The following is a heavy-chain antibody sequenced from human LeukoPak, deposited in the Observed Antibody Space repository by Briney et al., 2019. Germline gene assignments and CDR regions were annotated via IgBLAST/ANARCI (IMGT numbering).Heavy chain of an antibody. CDR1: GFTFSSYE. V-gene: IGHV3-48*03. Sequence: GGSLRLSCAASGFTFSSYEMNWVRQAPRKGLEWVSYISSSGSTIYYADSVKGGFTISRDNAKNSLYLQMNSLRAEDTAVYYCAELGITMIGGVWGKGTTVTISS. CDR2: ISSSGSTI. J-gene: IGHJ6*04. D-gene: IGHD3-10*02. CDR3: AELGITMIGGV.